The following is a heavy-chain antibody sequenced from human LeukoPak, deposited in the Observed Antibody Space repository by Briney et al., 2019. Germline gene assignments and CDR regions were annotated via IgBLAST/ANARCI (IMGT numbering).Heavy chain of an antibody. D-gene: IGHD2-15*01. J-gene: IGHJ4*02. V-gene: IGHV4-4*07. CDR1: GGSISSYY. CDR3: ARDKCSGGSCSGFFDH. CDR2: IYSSGST. Sequence: PSETLSLTCTVSGGSISSYYWSWVRQPAGKGLEWIGRIYSSGSTNYNPSLKSRVTMSVDTSKNQFSLKLSSVTAADTAVYYCARDKCSGGSCSGFFDHWGQGTLVTVSS.